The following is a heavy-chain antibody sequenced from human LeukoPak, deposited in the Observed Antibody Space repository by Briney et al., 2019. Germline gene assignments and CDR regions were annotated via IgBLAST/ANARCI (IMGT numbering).Heavy chain of an antibody. Sequence: PGGSLRLSCAASGFTFSSYWMHWVRQAPGKGLVWVSRINSDGSSTSYADSVKGRFTISRDNAKNTLYLQMNSLRAEDTAVYYCARGGAFPTTVVNRDIDYWGQGTLVTVSS. CDR1: GFTFSSYW. V-gene: IGHV3-74*01. CDR3: ARGGAFPTTVVNRDIDY. D-gene: IGHD4-23*01. CDR2: INSDGSST. J-gene: IGHJ4*02.